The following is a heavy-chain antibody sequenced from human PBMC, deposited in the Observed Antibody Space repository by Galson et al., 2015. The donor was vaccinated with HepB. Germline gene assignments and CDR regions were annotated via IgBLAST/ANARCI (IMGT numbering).Heavy chain of an antibody. CDR2: ISGSGDTT. CDR1: GFSFSSCA. CDR3: AKSYYDFSGYYAPFNY. D-gene: IGHD3-22*01. Sequence: SLRLSCAASGFSFSSCAMDWVRRAPGKGLEWVSAISGSGDTTYYAGSVKGRFTASRDNSKNTLYLQMNSLRAEDTAVYYCAKSYYDFSGYYAPFNYWGQGTLVTVSS. J-gene: IGHJ4*02. V-gene: IGHV3-23*01.